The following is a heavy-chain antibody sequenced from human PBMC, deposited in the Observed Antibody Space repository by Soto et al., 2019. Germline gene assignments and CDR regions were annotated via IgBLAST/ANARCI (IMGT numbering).Heavy chain of an antibody. CDR1: GGSIRGGGHY. J-gene: IGHJ4*02. CDR2: INYSGST. V-gene: IGHV4-31*01. CDR3: ATRGSTYGNSFDN. Sequence: QVQLQESGPGLVEPSQTLSLTCTVSGGSIRGGGHYWTWIRHRPGKGLECIGYINYSGSTYYNPSLGSPVTISVDTSQGQISLKLSSVTAADTALYYCATRGSTYGNSFDNWGQGTLVTVSS. D-gene: IGHD5-18*01.